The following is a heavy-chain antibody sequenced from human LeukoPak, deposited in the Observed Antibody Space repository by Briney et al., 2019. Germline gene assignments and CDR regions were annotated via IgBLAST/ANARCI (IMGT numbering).Heavy chain of an antibody. CDR1: GGSISSYY. CDR2: IYNSGST. Sequence: SETLSLTCTVSGGSISSYYWSWIRQPPGKGLGWIGYIYNSGSTNYNPSLKSRVTISVDTSKNQFSLKLSSVTAADTAVYYCARLSMLGYCSGGSCSLAMDVWGKGTTVTISS. CDR3: ARLSMLGYCSGGSCSLAMDV. J-gene: IGHJ6*04. D-gene: IGHD2-15*01. V-gene: IGHV4-59*08.